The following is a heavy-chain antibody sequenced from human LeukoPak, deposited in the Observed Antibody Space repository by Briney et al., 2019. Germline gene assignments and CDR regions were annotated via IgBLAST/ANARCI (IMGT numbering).Heavy chain of an antibody. Sequence: PSETLSLTCTVSGGSITNYYWTWIRQPPGKGLEWIGSIYYSGSTYYNPSLKSRVTISVDTSKNQFSLKLSSVTAADTAVYYCASRGAGYCSGGSCSDYWGQGTLVTVSS. D-gene: IGHD2-15*01. CDR1: GGSITNYY. CDR2: IYYSGST. J-gene: IGHJ4*02. CDR3: ASRGAGYCSGGSCSDY. V-gene: IGHV4-39*01.